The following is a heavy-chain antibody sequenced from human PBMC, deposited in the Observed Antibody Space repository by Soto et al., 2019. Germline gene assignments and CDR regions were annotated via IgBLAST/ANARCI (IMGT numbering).Heavy chain of an antibody. V-gene: IGHV4-34*01. D-gene: IGHD3-10*01. J-gene: IGHJ4*02. Sequence: SETLSLTCAVYGGSFSGYYWSWIRQPPGKGLEWIGEINHSGSTNYNPSLKSRVTISVDTSKNQFSLKLSSVTAADTAVYYCARGENTMVTRYFDYWGQGTLVTVSS. CDR1: GGSFSGYY. CDR3: ARGENTMVTRYFDY. CDR2: INHSGST.